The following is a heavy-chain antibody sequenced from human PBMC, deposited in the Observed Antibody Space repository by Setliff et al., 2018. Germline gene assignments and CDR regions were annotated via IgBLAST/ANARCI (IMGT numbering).Heavy chain of an antibody. CDR1: GGTFSDYY. J-gene: IGHJ5*02. CDR3: ARAHTWSLPNDNSGYPGWFDP. CDR2: INHRGST. D-gene: IGHD3-22*01. Sequence: SETLSLTCAAYGGTFSDYYWTWIRQPPGKGLEWVGEINHRGSTNYNPSLKSRVTISVDTSKDQFSLKLISMTAADTAVYYCARAHTWSLPNDNSGYPGWFDPWGQGTLVTVSS. V-gene: IGHV4-34*01.